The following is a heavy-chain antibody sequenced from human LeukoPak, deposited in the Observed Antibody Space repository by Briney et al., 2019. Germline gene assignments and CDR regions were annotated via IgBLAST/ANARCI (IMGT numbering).Heavy chain of an antibody. CDR1: GYSISSGYY. CDR3: ARGYDSSGYYYGINWYFDL. Sequence: SETLSLTCAVSGYSISSGYYWGWIRQPPGEGLEWIGSIYHSGSTYYNPSLKSRVTISVDTSKNQFSLKLSSVTAADTAVYYCARGYDSSGYYYGINWYFDLWGRGTLVTVSS. V-gene: IGHV4-38-2*01. D-gene: IGHD3-22*01. CDR2: IYHSGST. J-gene: IGHJ2*01.